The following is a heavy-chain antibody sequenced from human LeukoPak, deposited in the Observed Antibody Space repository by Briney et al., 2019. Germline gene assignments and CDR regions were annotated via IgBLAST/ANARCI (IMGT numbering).Heavy chain of an antibody. CDR3: ARLTYYYDRHFDY. Sequence: GGSLRLSCAASGFTFSSYAMSWVRLAPGKGLEWVSAISGSGGSTYYADSVKGRFTISRDNSKNTLYLQMNSLRAEDTAVYYCARLTYYYDRHFDYWGQGTLVTVSS. V-gene: IGHV3-23*01. CDR1: GFTFSSYA. CDR2: ISGSGGST. D-gene: IGHD3-22*01. J-gene: IGHJ4*02.